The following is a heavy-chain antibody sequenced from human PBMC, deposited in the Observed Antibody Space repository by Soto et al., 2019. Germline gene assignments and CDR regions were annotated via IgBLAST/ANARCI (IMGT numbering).Heavy chain of an antibody. CDR2: ISYDGSNK. J-gene: IGHJ6*03. V-gene: IGHV3-30*18. CDR1: GFTFSSYG. CDR3: ANGAVPAATRSYMDV. Sequence: GGSLRLSCAASGFTFSSYGMHWVRQAPGKGLEWVAVISYDGSNKYYADSVKGRFTISRDNSKNTLYLQMNSLRAEDTAVYYCANGAVPAATRSYMDVWGKGTTVTVSS. D-gene: IGHD2-2*01.